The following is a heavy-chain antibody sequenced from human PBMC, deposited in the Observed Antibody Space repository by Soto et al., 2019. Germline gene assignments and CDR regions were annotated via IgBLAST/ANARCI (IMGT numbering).Heavy chain of an antibody. V-gene: IGHV3-30*03. Sequence: SPRLSCAASGFTFSSYCIPWVRQAPGKGLEWVAVISYDGSNKYYADSVKGRFTISRDNSKNTLYLQMNSLRAEDTAVYYCRGVINLRDYWGQGTLVTVSS. CDR1: GFTFSSYC. D-gene: IGHD3-10*01. CDR2: ISYDGSNK. CDR3: RGVINLRDY. J-gene: IGHJ4*02.